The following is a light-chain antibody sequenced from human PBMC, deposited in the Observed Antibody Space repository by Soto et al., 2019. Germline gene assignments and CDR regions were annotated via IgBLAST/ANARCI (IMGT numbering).Light chain of an antibody. CDR3: QQYNSHDDIA. CDR2: DAS. V-gene: IGKV1-5*01. CDR1: QSITGW. Sequence: DIQITQSPSTLSASVGDRVTITCRASQSITGWLAWYQQKPGKAPNLLIYDASSLQSGVPSRFSGSGSGTEFTLTISSLQPDDSATYYCQQYNSHDDIAFGRGTKVEIK. J-gene: IGKJ4*01.